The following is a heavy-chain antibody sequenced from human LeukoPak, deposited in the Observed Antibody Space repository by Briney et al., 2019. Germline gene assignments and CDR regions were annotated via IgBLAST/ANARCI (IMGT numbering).Heavy chain of an antibody. D-gene: IGHD3-22*01. J-gene: IGHJ4*02. CDR2: INHSGST. V-gene: IGHV4-34*01. CDR1: GGSFSGYY. Sequence: SETLSLTCAVYGGSFSGYYWSWIRQPPGKGLEWIGEINHSGSTNYNPSLKSRVTISVDTSKNQFSLKLSSVTAADTAVYYCARGLGYDSSGRYYFDHWGQGTLVTVSS. CDR3: ARGLGYDSSGRYYFDH.